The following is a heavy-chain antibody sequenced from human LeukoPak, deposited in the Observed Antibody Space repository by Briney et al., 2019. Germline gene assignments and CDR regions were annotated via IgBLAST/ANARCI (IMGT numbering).Heavy chain of an antibody. V-gene: IGHV1-8*01. CDR1: GYTFTSYD. CDR2: MNPNSGNT. J-gene: IGHJ5*02. D-gene: IGHD6-13*01. Sequence: GASVKVSCKASGYTFTSYDINWVRQATEQGLEWMGWMNPNSGNTGYAQKFQGRVTMTRNTSISTAYMELSSLRSEDTAVYYCARGVVAAAGEYNWFDPWGQGTLVTVSS. CDR3: ARGVVAAAGEYNWFDP.